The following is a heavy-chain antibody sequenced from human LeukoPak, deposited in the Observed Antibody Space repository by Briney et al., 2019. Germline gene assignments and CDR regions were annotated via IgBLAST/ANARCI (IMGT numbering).Heavy chain of an antibody. V-gene: IGHV3-23*01. CDR1: GLSFTSFA. J-gene: IGHJ4*02. CDR2: LRGDGET. D-gene: IGHD1-26*01. Sequence: GGSLRLSCAASGLSFTSFAMSWVRQAPGRGPEWVASLRGDGETFYEDSVRGRFTLSRDDSRNTVYLQLKNLRVEDTAIYYCARASGVSSADAVRWGQGTQVTVSS. CDR3: ARASGVSSADAVR.